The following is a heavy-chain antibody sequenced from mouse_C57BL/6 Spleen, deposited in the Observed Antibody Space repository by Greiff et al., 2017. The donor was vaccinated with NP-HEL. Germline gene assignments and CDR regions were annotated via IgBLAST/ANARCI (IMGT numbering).Heavy chain of an antibody. Sequence: QVQLKEPDAELVKPGASVKISCKVSGYTFTDHTIHWMKQRPEQGLEWIGYIYPRDGSTKYNEKFKGKATLTADKSSSTAYMQLNSLTSEDSAVYFCARIYGNYPYYYAMDYWGQGTSVTVSS. CDR2: IYPRDGST. D-gene: IGHD2-1*01. V-gene: IGHV1-78*01. CDR1: GYTFTDHT. CDR3: ARIYGNYPYYYAMDY. J-gene: IGHJ4*01.